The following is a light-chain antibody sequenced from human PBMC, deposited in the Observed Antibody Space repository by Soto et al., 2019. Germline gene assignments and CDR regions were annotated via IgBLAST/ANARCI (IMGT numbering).Light chain of an antibody. J-gene: IGKJ5*01. CDR2: KVS. CDR3: MQGTHWPIN. CDR1: QSLVHSDGIAY. Sequence: VVMRRAPLSWPVTLGQPASISCRSNQSLVHSDGIAYFSWFQQRPGRFPRRLIYKVSNRDSGVPARFSGSGSGTDFALKISRVEAEDVGVYYCMQGTHWPINFGQGTRLEIK. V-gene: IGKV2-30*02.